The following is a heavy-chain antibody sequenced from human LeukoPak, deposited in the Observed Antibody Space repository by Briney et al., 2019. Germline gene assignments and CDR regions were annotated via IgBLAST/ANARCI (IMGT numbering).Heavy chain of an antibody. CDR2: ISTYNGDT. CDR1: GFTFKKYG. V-gene: IGHV1-18*01. CDR3: ARDPSNTSGWYIYFDY. Sequence: ASVKVSCKASGFTFKKYGISWARQAPGQGLEWMGWISTYNGDTNYAQKFQGRVTLTTDTSTSTAYLELRSLRSDDTAMYYCARDPSNTSGWYIYFDYWGQGTRVTVSS. J-gene: IGHJ4*02. D-gene: IGHD6-19*01.